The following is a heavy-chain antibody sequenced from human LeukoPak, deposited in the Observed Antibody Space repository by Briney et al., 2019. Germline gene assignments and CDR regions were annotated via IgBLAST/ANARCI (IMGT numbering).Heavy chain of an antibody. J-gene: IGHJ1*01. CDR3: AKDPDGYSGSLSSFSAH. CDR2: ISGSGGRA. D-gene: IGHD1-26*01. V-gene: IGHV3-23*01. Sequence: PGGSLRLSCAASGFTFNNYALSCVRQAPGKGLEWVSGISGSGGRAYYADSVKGRFIITRDNSKNTLYLQMNSLRAEDTAVYYCAKDPDGYSGSLSSFSAHWGQGTLVTVSS. CDR1: GFTFNNYA.